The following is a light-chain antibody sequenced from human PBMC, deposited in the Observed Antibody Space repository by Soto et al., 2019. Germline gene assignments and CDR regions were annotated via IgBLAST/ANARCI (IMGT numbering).Light chain of an antibody. Sequence: EILMTQSPATLSVSPGERATLSCRASQSVSSNLAWYQQKPGQAPRLLIYGASTRATGIPARFSGSGSGTEFTLTLSSLQSEDFAVYYCQQYNNWPPWTCGQGTKVEIK. J-gene: IGKJ1*01. CDR2: GAS. CDR3: QQYNNWPPWT. CDR1: QSVSSN. V-gene: IGKV3-15*01.